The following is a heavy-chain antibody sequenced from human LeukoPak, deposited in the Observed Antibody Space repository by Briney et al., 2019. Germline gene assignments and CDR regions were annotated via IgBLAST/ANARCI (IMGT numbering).Heavy chain of an antibody. CDR1: GGSISGSSYY. D-gene: IGHD3-3*01. CDR2: IYYSGST. J-gene: IGHJ5*02. Sequence: SETLSLTCTVSGGSISGSSYYWGWIRQPPGEGLEWIGSIYYSGSTNYNPSLKSRVTISVDTSKNQFSLKLSSVTAADTAVYYCAKGDRDWSGYYVWFDPWGQGTLVTVSS. CDR3: AKGDRDWSGYYVWFDP. V-gene: IGHV4-39*07.